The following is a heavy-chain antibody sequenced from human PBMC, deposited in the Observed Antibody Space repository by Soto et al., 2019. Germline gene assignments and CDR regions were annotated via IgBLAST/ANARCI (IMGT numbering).Heavy chain of an antibody. CDR1: GGSITDYY. CDR3: ARGNTYYFDSSGPHFSDY. Sequence: SQTLSLTCAVSGGSITDYYWNWIRQSPGKGLEWIGYIYNSGSTNYNPSLKSRVTISVDTSKNQFSLKLNSVTAADTAMYYCARGNTYYFDSSGPHFSDYWGQGALVTVSS. V-gene: IGHV4-59*01. D-gene: IGHD3-22*01. CDR2: IYNSGST. J-gene: IGHJ4*02.